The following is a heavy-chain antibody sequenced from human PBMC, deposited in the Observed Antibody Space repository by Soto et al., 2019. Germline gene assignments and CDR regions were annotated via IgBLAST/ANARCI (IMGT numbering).Heavy chain of an antibody. J-gene: IGHJ5*02. CDR1: GGSVSSGSYY. CDR2: IYYSGST. CDR3: ARYRRGLGFDP. D-gene: IGHD6-19*01. Sequence: QVQLQESGPGLVKPSETLSLTCTVSGGSVSSGSYYWSWIRQPPGKGLEWIGYIYYSGSTNYNPSLTSRVTISVDTSKNQFSLKLSSVTAADTAVYYCARYRRGLGFDPWGQGTLVTVSS. V-gene: IGHV4-61*01.